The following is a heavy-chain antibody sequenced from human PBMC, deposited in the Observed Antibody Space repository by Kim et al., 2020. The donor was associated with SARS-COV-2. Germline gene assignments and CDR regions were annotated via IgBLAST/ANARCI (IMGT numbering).Heavy chain of an antibody. D-gene: IGHD3-22*01. CDR2: IYTSGST. CDR1: GGSISSGSYY. V-gene: IGHV4-61*02. Sequence: SETLSLTCTVSGGSISSGSYYWSWIRQPAGKGLEWIGRIYTSGSTNYNPSLKSRVTISVDTSKNQFSLKLSSVTAADTAVYYCARDHQLGSGYHNWFDPWGQGTLVTVSS. CDR3: ARDHQLGSGYHNWFDP. J-gene: IGHJ5*02.